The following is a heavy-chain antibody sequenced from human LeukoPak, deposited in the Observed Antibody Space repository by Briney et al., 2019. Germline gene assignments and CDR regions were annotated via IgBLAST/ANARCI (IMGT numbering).Heavy chain of an antibody. CDR2: IYYSGST. Sequence: SETLSLTCTVSGGSISSGDYYWSWIRQPPGKGLEWIGYIYYSGSTYYNPSLKSRVTISVDTSKNQFSLKLSSVTAADTAVYYCARTIEGPYGDPAGRGPHFDYWGQGTLVTVSS. CDR1: GGSISSGDYY. J-gene: IGHJ4*02. D-gene: IGHD4-17*01. CDR3: ARTIEGPYGDPAGRGPHFDY. V-gene: IGHV4-30-4*01.